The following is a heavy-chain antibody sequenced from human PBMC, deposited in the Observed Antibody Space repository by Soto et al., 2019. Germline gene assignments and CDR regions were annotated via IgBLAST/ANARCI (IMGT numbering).Heavy chain of an antibody. CDR3: ATSYGSGYRAFDY. V-gene: IGHV1-69*02. CDR2: INPILSMS. CDR1: GDTFSFYT. J-gene: IGHJ4*02. Sequence: SLKVSCKASGDTFSFYTINWVRQAPGLGLEWVGRINPILSMSNYAQKFQGRVTMTADKSTSTAYMELRSLRSEDTAMYYCATSYGSGYRAFDYWGQGALVNVSS. D-gene: IGHD3-10*01.